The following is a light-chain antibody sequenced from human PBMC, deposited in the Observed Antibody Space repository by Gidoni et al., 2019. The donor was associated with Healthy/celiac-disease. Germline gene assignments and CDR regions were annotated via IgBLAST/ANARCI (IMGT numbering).Light chain of an antibody. Sequence: EIVITQSPATLSVAPGERATLSRRASQSVSSNLAWYQQKPGQAPRLLIYGASTRATGIPARFSGSGSGTEFTLTISSLQSEDFAVYYCQQYNNWPRTCGQGTKVEIK. CDR1: QSVSSN. V-gene: IGKV3-15*01. J-gene: IGKJ1*01. CDR2: GAS. CDR3: QQYNNWPRT.